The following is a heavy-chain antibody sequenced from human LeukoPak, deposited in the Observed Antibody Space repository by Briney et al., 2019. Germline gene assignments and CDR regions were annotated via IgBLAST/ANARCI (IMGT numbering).Heavy chain of an antibody. CDR3: ARRPRPSYSWFDP. J-gene: IGHJ5*02. CDR1: GGSFSGYY. V-gene: IGHV4-34*01. Sequence: SETLSLTCAVYGGSFSGYYWSWIRQPPGKGLEWIGEINHSGSTNYNPSLKSRVTISVDTSKNQFYLKLSSVTAADTAVYYCARRPRPSYSWFDPWGQGTLVTVSS. CDR2: INHSGST.